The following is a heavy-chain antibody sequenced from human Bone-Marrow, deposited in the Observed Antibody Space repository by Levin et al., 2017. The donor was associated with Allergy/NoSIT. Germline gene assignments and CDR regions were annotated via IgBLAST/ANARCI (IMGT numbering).Heavy chain of an antibody. V-gene: IGHV3-72*01. CDR1: GFTSSDYY. CDR3: ARSFCGGDCPYSYFDP. J-gene: IGHJ2*01. D-gene: IGHD2-21*02. Sequence: AGGSLRLSCAASGFTSSDYYMDWVRQAPGKGLEWVGRTKNKAENYATEYAASVKGRFTISRDDSKNSLYLEMKSLITEDTAVYYCARSFCGGDCPYSYFDPWGRGTFVTVSS. CDR2: TKNKAENYAT.